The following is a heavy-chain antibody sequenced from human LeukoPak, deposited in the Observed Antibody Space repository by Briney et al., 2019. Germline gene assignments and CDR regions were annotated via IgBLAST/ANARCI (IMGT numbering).Heavy chain of an antibody. CDR3: AREGGFYRPLDY. Sequence: SETLSLTCTVSGGSISPSYWSWIRQPPGKGLEWIGYIYDSGSTNYNPSLKSRVTISVDTSKNHFSLKLSSVTAADTAVYYCAREGGFYRPLDYSGQGTLVTVSS. V-gene: IGHV4-59*01. D-gene: IGHD3-3*01. J-gene: IGHJ4*02. CDR1: GGSISPSY. CDR2: IYDSGST.